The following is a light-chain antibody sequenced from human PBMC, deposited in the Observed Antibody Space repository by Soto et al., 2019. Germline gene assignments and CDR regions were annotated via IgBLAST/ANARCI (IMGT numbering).Light chain of an antibody. Sequence: ALQMTQSPSSLSASVGDRVTITCRASQDIRTELGWYQQKPGKAPKLLIYAASTLHSGVPSRFSGSGSGTDFTLTISSLQPEDFATYYCLQDYNYPRTFGQGTKVDNK. V-gene: IGKV1-6*01. CDR3: LQDYNYPRT. CDR1: QDIRTE. CDR2: AAS. J-gene: IGKJ1*01.